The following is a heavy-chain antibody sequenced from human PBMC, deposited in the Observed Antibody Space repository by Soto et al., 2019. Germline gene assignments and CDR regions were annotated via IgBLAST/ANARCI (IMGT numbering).Heavy chain of an antibody. Sequence: QVQLVQSGAEVKKPGASVKVSCKASGYTFTSYAMYWVRQAPGQRLEWMGWINAGNGNTKYSKKLQGRVTITRDTSASTAYMELSRLRSEDTAVYYCARDMGFGLSDYWGQGTLVTVSS. CDR3: ARDMGFGLSDY. CDR2: INAGNGNT. CDR1: GYTFTSYA. D-gene: IGHD3-10*01. J-gene: IGHJ4*02. V-gene: IGHV1-3*01.